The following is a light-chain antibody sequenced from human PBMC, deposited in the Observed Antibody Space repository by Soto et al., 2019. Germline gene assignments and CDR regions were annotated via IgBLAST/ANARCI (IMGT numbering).Light chain of an antibody. CDR3: AGWDDSLDGVV. J-gene: IGLJ2*01. CDR2: SNH. Sequence: QSVLTQPPSASGTPGQRVTISCSGGSSNLGSYTVNWYQQLPGTAPKLLIFSNHQRPSGVPDRFSGSKSGTSASLAISGLQSEVEAHYYCAGWDDSLDGVVFGGGTKLTVL. V-gene: IGLV1-44*01. CDR1: SSNLGSYT.